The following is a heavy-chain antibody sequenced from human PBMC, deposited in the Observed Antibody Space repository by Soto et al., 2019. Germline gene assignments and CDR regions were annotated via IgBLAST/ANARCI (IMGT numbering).Heavy chain of an antibody. CDR3: ARVGVRGDDYGDYFGGEDAFDI. CDR2: IIPILGIA. J-gene: IGHJ3*02. D-gene: IGHD4-17*01. Sequence: SVKVSCKASGGTFSSYTISWVRQAPGQGLEWMGRIIPILGIANYAQKFQGRVTITADKSTSTAYMELSSLRSEDTAVYYCARVGVRGDDYGDYFGGEDAFDIWGKGTMVTVSS. V-gene: IGHV1-69*02. CDR1: GGTFSSYT.